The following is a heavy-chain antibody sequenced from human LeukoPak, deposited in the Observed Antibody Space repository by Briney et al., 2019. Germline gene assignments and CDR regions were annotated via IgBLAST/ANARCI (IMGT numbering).Heavy chain of an antibody. J-gene: IGHJ4*02. CDR2: ISPTSSDT. V-gene: IGHV3-11*06. CDR1: GFIFSDFY. Sequence: GSLRLSCPASGFIFSDFYMSWIRQAPGKGLEWLSYISPTSSDTNYADSVKGRFFVSRDNARKSLYLQMNSLRAEDTAVYYCVKTGGRNGGDSWGQGTLVTVSS. CDR3: VKTGGRNGGDS. D-gene: IGHD3-16*01.